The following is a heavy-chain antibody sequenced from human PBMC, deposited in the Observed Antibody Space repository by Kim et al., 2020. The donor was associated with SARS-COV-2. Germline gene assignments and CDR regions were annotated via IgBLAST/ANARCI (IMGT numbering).Heavy chain of an antibody. J-gene: IGHJ4*02. Sequence: GGSLRLSCVASGFTFSSFAMGWVRQAPGKGLEWVSLIYRDGSPTYYADSMKGRFTISRDNSKNTLYLQISSLKAEDTALYYCEKGWGVVAVSNADFLFDYWGQGTLVTVSS. V-gene: IGHV3-23*03. CDR1: GFTFSSFA. D-gene: IGHD6-13*01. CDR2: IYRDGSPT. CDR3: EKGWGVVAVSNADFLFDY.